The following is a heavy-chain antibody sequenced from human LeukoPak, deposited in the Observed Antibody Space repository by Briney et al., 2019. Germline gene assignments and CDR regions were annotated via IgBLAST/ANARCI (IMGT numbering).Heavy chain of an antibody. D-gene: IGHD3-22*01. J-gene: IGHJ4*02. CDR1: GYTFTSYY. Sequence: ASVKVSCKASGYTFTSYYMHWVRQAPGQGLEWMGIINPSGGSTSYAQKFQGRVTMTRDTSTSTVYIELSSLRSEDTAVYYCARDSIDYDSSGYSAHFDYWGQGTLVTVSS. CDR3: ARDSIDYDSSGYSAHFDY. V-gene: IGHV1-46*01. CDR2: INPSGGST.